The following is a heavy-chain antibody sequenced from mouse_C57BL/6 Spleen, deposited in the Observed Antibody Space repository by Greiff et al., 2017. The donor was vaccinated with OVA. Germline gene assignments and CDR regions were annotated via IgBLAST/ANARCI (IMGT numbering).Heavy chain of an antibody. CDR3: AREGLRRDYAMDY. CDR2: IHPNSGST. Sequence: QVQLKQPGAELVKPGASVKLSCKASGYTFTSYWMHWVKQRPGQGLEWIGMIHPNSGSTNYNEKFKSKATLTVDKSSSTAYMQLSSLTSEDSAVYYCAREGLRRDYAMDYWGQGTSVTVSS. J-gene: IGHJ4*01. D-gene: IGHD2-4*01. CDR1: GYTFTSYW. V-gene: IGHV1-64*01.